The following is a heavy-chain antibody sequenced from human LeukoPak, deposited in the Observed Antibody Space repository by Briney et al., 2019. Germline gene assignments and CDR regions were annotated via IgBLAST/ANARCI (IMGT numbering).Heavy chain of an antibody. Sequence: SETLSLTCTVSDGSISRYYWSWIRQPPGKGLEWIGNVENTGSINYNPSLESRVTISVDTSKNQFSLRLNSVTAADTAVYYCARAVGDSGHGRYFDYWGQGTLVTVSS. D-gene: IGHD5-12*01. CDR3: ARAVGDSGHGRYFDY. CDR2: VENTGSI. CDR1: DGSISRYY. J-gene: IGHJ4*02. V-gene: IGHV4-59*01.